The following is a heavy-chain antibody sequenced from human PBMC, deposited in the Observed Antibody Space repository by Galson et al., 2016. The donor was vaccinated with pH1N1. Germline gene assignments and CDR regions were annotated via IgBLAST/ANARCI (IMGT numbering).Heavy chain of an antibody. J-gene: IGHJ4*02. V-gene: IGHV2-70*01. D-gene: IGHD4-17*01. CDR2: IDWDDDK. CDR3: ARFLYGDYSGYFDY. CDR1: GFSLRTSGMC. Sequence: PALVKPTQTLTLTCTFPGFSLRTSGMCVSWIRQPPGKALEWLALIDWDDDKYYSTSLKTRLTISKDTSKNRVVLIMTNMDPVDTATYYCARFLYGDYSGYFDYWGQGTLVTVSS.